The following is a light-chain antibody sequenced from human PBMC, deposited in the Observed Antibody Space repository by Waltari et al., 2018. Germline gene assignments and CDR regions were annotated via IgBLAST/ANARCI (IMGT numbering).Light chain of an antibody. V-gene: IGLV3-21*02. CDR3: QVWDSTSDHVV. CDR1: TIEDQR. Sequence: YVLTQPPSVSVAPGPTAKTTCGGDTIEDQRVNWYKQRPGQAPVLVVYDDSDRPSGIPERFSGSNSGKATLTISRVEAGDEADYYCQVWDSTSDHVVFGGGTKLTVL. J-gene: IGLJ2*01. CDR2: DDS.